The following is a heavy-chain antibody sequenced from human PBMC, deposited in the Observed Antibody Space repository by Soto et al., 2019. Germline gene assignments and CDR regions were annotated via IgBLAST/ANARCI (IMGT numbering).Heavy chain of an antibody. D-gene: IGHD5-12*01. Sequence: ASVKVSCKASGYTFTSYYMHWVRQATGQGLEWMGWMNPNSGNTGYAQKFQGRVTMTRNTSISTAYMELSSLRSEDTAVYYCARVAVGWLRRDYYMDVWGKGTTVTVSS. V-gene: IGHV1-8*02. CDR1: GYTFTSYY. CDR2: MNPNSGNT. CDR3: ARVAVGWLRRDYYMDV. J-gene: IGHJ6*03.